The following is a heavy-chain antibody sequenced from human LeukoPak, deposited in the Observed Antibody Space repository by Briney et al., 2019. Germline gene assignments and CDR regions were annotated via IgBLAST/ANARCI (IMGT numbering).Heavy chain of an antibody. CDR2: IIPIFGTA. Sequence: GASVKVSCKASGGTFSSYAISWVRQAPGQGLEWMGGIIPIFGTANYAQKFQGRVTITADESTSTAYMELSSLRSEDTAVYYYARDLAAPYFDYWGQGTLVTVSS. V-gene: IGHV1-69*01. J-gene: IGHJ4*02. CDR3: ARDLAAPYFDY. CDR1: GGTFSSYA. D-gene: IGHD2-15*01.